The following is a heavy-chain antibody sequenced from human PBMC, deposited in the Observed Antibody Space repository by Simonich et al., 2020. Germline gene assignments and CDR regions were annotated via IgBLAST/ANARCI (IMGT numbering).Heavy chain of an antibody. CDR1: GFTFSSYG. J-gene: IGHJ4*02. D-gene: IGHD2-15*01. V-gene: IGHV3-33*01. CDR3: ARDRYCSGGSCYYFDY. CDR2: IWYDGSNK. Sequence: QVQLVESGGGVVQPGRSLRLSCAASGFTFSSYGMHWVRQAPGKGLEWVAVIWYDGSNKYYADSVKGRFTISRDNSKNTLYLQMNSLRAEDTAVYYCARDRYCSGGSCYYFDYWGQGNLVTVSS.